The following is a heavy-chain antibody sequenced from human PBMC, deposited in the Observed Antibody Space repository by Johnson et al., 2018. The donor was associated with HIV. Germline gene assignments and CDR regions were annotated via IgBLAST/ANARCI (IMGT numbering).Heavy chain of an antibody. J-gene: IGHJ3*02. CDR3: STSLYYYDSSGFSFDAFDI. CDR2: IWYDGTNK. Sequence: VQLVESGGCVVQPGRSLRLSCAASGFTFSSYGMHWVRQAPGKGLEWVAVIWYDGTNKNYGDSVTGGLTISRDNSKNKRYLQMNSLRAEETAVYYCSTSLYYYDSSGFSFDAFDIWGQGTLVTVSS. V-gene: IGHV3-33*08. D-gene: IGHD3-22*01. CDR1: GFTFSSYG.